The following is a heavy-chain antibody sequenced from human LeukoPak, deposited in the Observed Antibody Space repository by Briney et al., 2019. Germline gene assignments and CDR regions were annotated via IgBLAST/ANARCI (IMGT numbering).Heavy chain of an antibody. J-gene: IGHJ4*02. V-gene: IGHV1-2*04. CDR2: INPNSGGT. D-gene: IGHD4-17*01. CDR3: ARGPREVYGDYESYFDY. CDR1: GYTFTGYY. Sequence: ASVKVSCKASGYTFTGYYMHWVRQAPGQGLEWMGWINPNSGGTNYAQKFQGWVTMTRDTSISTAYMELRRLRSDDTAVYYCARGPREVYGDYESYFDYWGQGTLVTASS.